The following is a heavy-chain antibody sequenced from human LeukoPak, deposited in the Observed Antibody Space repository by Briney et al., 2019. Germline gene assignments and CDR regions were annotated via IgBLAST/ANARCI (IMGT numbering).Heavy chain of an antibody. D-gene: IGHD2-2*01. CDR2: MNQDGSER. J-gene: IGHJ6*02. Sequence: GGSLRLSCEASGFTFSDSWMSWVRQAPGKGLEWVANMNQDGSERDYVDSVKGRFTISRDNARNSLYLQMSSLRAEDTAVYYCAKDEKEVPAAMVHLRKYYYYYGMDVWGQGTTVTVSS. CDR3: AKDEKEVPAAMVHLRKYYYYYGMDV. V-gene: IGHV3-7*03. CDR1: GFTFSDSW.